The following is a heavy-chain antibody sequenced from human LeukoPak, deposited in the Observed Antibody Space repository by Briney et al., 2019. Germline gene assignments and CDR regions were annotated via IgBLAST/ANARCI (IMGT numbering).Heavy chain of an antibody. D-gene: IGHD1-14*01. J-gene: IGHJ4*02. CDR2: LYSDGNT. CDR3: ARGVEPLAANTLAY. V-gene: IGHV3-53*01. Sequence: GGSLRLSCAASGFTVITNNMTWVRQAPGKGLEWVSVLYSDGNTKYADSVQGRFTISRDNSKNTLYLEMNSLSPDDTAVYYCARGVEPLAANTLAYWGQGTLVTVSS. CDR1: GFTVITNN.